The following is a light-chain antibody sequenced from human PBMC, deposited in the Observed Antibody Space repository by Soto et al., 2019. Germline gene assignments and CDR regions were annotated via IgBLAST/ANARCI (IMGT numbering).Light chain of an antibody. J-gene: IGKJ5*01. CDR2: AAS. Sequence: DIQMTQSPSSVSASVGDSVTITCRASQGIASWLAWYQQKPGKAPKLLISAASTLQSGVPSRFSGSGSATDFTLTINSLQPEDFATYYCQQSNSFPITFGQGTRLEMK. CDR3: QQSNSFPIT. CDR1: QGIASW. V-gene: IGKV1D-12*01.